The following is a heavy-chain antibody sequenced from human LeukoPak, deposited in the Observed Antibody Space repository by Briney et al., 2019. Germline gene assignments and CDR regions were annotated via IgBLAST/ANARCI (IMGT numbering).Heavy chain of an antibody. CDR3: ARVAYSSSQERDI. D-gene: IGHD6-13*01. CDR2: ISYDGSNK. CDR1: GFTFSSYG. V-gene: IGHV3-30*03. J-gene: IGHJ3*02. Sequence: GGSLRLSCAASGFTFSSYGMHWVRQAPGKGLEWVAVISYDGSNKYYADSVKGRFTISRDNSKNTLYLQMNSLRAEDTAVYYCARVAYSSSQERDIWGQGTMVTVSS.